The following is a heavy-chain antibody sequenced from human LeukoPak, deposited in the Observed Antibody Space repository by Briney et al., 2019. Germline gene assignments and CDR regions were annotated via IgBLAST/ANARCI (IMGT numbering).Heavy chain of an antibody. V-gene: IGHV3-30*02. J-gene: IGHJ4*02. Sequence: GGSLRLSCAASGFTFSSYGMHWVRQAPGKGLEWVAFIRYDGSNKYYADSVKGRFTISRDNSKNTLYLQMNSLRAEDTAVYYCASVYYYDSSGYWGHFDYWGQGTLVTVSS. CDR1: GFTFSSYG. D-gene: IGHD3-22*01. CDR2: IRYDGSNK. CDR3: ASVYYYDSSGYWGHFDY.